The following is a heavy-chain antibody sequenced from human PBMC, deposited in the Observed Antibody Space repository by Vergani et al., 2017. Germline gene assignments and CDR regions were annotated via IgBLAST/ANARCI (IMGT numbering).Heavy chain of an antibody. D-gene: IGHD2-8*01. CDR2: ISGSGGST. CDR3: AKDLQTYEWDRDAFDI. CDR1: GFTFSSYA. V-gene: IGHV3-23*01. J-gene: IGHJ3*02. Sequence: EVQLLESGGGLVQPGGSLRLSCAASGFTFSSYAMSWVRQAPGKGLEWVSAISGSGGSTYYADSVKGRFTISRDNSKNTLDLQMNSLRAEDTAVYYCAKDLQTYEWDRDAFDIWGQGTMVTVSS.